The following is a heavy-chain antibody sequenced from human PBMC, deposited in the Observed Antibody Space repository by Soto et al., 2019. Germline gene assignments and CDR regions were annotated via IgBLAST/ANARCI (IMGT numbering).Heavy chain of an antibody. CDR3: AREEVSEYRTKFDAFDI. Sequence: GASVKVSCKASGGTFSSYTISWVRQAPGQGLEWMGRIIPILGIANYAQKFQGRVTITADKSTSTAYMELSSLRSEDTAVYYCAREEVSEYRTKFDAFDIWGQGTMVTVSS. D-gene: IGHD5-12*01. CDR1: GGTFSSYT. J-gene: IGHJ3*02. CDR2: IIPILGIA. V-gene: IGHV1-69*04.